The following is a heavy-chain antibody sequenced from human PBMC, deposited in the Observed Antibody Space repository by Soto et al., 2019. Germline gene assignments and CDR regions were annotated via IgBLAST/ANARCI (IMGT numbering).Heavy chain of an antibody. Sequence: QVQLVESGGGVVRPGKSLRLSCSASGFTFSNYAMHWVRQAPGKGLEWVAVLSYDGSNTYYADSLKGRFTISRDNSKNTLYLEMNSLRAADTAVYYCARARGRFLEGIDPWGQGTLVTVSS. D-gene: IGHD3-3*01. V-gene: IGHV3-30-3*01. CDR1: GFTFSNYA. CDR3: ARARGRFLEGIDP. J-gene: IGHJ5*02. CDR2: LSYDGSNT.